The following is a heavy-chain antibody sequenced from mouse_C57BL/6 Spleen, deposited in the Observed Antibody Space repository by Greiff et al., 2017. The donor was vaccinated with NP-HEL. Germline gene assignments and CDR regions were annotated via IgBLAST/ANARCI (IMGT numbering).Heavy chain of an antibody. CDR2: INPYNGDT. CDR3: ARSDYYGVGGYAMDY. Sequence: EVKLMESGPELVKPGASVKISCKASGYSFTGYFMNWVKQSHGKSLEWIGRINPYNGDTFYNQKFKGKATLTVDKSSSTAHMELLGLTSEDFAVYYCARSDYYGVGGYAMDYWGQGTSVTVSS. V-gene: IGHV1-37*01. D-gene: IGHD1-1*01. J-gene: IGHJ4*01. CDR1: GYSFTGYF.